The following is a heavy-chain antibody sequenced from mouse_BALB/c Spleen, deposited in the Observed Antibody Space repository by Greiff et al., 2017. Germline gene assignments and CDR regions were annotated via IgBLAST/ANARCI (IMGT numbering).Heavy chain of an antibody. CDR1: GDSITSGY. Sequence: EVQRVESGPSLVKPSQTLSLTCSVTGDSITSGYWNWIRKFPGNKLEYMGYISYSGSTYYNPSLKSRISITRDTSKNQYYLQLNSVTTEDTATYYCARGPYDYDGYWYFDVWGAGTTVTVSS. CDR2: ISYSGST. V-gene: IGHV3-8*02. J-gene: IGHJ1*01. D-gene: IGHD2-4*01. CDR3: ARGPYDYDGYWYFDV.